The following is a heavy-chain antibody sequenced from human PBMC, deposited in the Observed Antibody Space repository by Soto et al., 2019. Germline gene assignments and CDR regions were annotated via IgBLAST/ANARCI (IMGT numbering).Heavy chain of an antibody. Sequence: SDTLSLTCTFSGNTVTVSSHCCIWILQPPGKGLEWIGYIYYSGNTDYNPSLKSRVTISLDTSRNQFSLKLNSVTAADTAVYFCATAVASFDYWGQGTLVTVSS. J-gene: IGHJ4*02. CDR3: ATAVASFDY. D-gene: IGHD5-12*01. CDR2: IYYSGNT. V-gene: IGHV4-61*01. CDR1: GNTVTVSSHC.